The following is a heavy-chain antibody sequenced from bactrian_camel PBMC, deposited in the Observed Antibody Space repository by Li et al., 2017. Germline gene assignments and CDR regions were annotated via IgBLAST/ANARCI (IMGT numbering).Heavy chain of an antibody. D-gene: IGHD1*01. J-gene: IGHJ4*01. Sequence: VQLVESGGGLVQPGGSLRLSCAASGFTFSSSAMSWVRRAPGKGPEWVSDISWDGYITNYADSVKGRFTCSRDNARNTVYLQMNNLRPEDTAMYYCVTSISGTWAGPNRWGRGTQVTVS. CDR3: VTSISGTWAGPNR. CDR2: ISWDGYIT. CDR1: GFTFSSSA. V-gene: IGHV3S31*01.